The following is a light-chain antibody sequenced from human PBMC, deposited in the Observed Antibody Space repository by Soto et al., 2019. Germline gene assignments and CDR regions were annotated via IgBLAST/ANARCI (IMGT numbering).Light chain of an antibody. Sequence: ETLLTQSPGTLSLSPGERATLSCRASQSVSNYLAWFQQKPGQAPRLLIFDTTNRAPGTPARFSGSGSVTDFTLTISSLVPEDFAVYYCQQRRNLPYTFGQGTKLEIK. CDR2: DTT. J-gene: IGKJ2*01. CDR3: QQRRNLPYT. V-gene: IGKV3-11*01. CDR1: QSVSNY.